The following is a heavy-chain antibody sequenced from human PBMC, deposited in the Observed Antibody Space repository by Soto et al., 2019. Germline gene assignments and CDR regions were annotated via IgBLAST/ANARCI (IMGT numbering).Heavy chain of an antibody. D-gene: IGHD2-2*01. V-gene: IGHV4-31*03. CDR3: ASSFANNCSITSCEDYYYYYMDV. J-gene: IGHJ6*03. CDR2: IYYSGST. Sequence: PSETPYLTCTVSGGSISSGGYYWSWIRQHPGKGLEWIGYIYYSGSTYYNPSLKSRVTISVDTSKNQFSLKLSSVTAADTAVYYCASSFANNCSITSCEDYYYYYMDVWGKGTTVPVSS. CDR1: GGSISSGGYY.